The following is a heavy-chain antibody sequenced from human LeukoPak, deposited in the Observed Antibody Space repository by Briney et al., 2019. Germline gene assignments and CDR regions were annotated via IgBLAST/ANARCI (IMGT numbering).Heavy chain of an antibody. J-gene: IGHJ3*02. D-gene: IGHD3-10*01. CDR1: GYTFTSYG. Sequence: GASVTVSCKASGYTFTSYGFSWVRQAPGQGLEWMGWISTYNGNTNYAQNLQGRVTMTTDTSTSTAYMELRSLRSDDTAVYYCARAALYYSGSGIYSGDIWGQGTMVTVSS. V-gene: IGHV1-18*01. CDR2: ISTYNGNT. CDR3: ARAALYYSGSGIYSGDI.